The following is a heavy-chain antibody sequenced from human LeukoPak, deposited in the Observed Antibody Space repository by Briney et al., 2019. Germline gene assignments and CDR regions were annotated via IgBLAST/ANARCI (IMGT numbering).Heavy chain of an antibody. Sequence: SETLSLTCEVSGYSISSDKYWGWIRQPPGKGLEWIGTIYHTGSTFYNPSLKGRVSISVDTSKNQFSLRFTSVTAADTAIYYCARSHSGWQGHNNWFDPWGQGTLVTVSS. CDR2: IYHTGST. CDR3: ARSHSGWQGHNNWFDP. CDR1: GYSISSDKY. D-gene: IGHD6-19*01. V-gene: IGHV4-38-2*01. J-gene: IGHJ5*02.